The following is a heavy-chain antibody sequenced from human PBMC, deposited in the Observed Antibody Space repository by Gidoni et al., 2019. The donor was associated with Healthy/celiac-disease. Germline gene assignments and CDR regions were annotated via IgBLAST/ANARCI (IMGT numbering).Heavy chain of an antibody. Sequence: QVQLQQLGAGLLKPSETLSLTCAVYGGSFSGYYWSWSRQPPGKGLEWIGEINHSGSTNYNPSLKSRVTISVDTSKNQFSLKLSSVTAADTAVYYCARGTMVRGVAHWGQGTLVTVSS. CDR2: INHSGST. D-gene: IGHD3-10*01. J-gene: IGHJ1*01. V-gene: IGHV4-34*01. CDR3: ARGTMVRGVAH. CDR1: GGSFSGYY.